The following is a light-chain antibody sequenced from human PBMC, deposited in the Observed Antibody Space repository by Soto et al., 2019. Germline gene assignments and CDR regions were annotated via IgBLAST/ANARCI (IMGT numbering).Light chain of an antibody. CDR1: SSDFGGYKY. CDR2: EVS. Sequence: QSALTQPASVSGSPGQSITISCTGTSSDFGGYKYVSWYQQHPGKAPKLIIYEVSNRPSGVSNRFSGSKSGNTASLTISGLQAEDETDYYCNSFTSSSTYVFGTGTKLTVL. J-gene: IGLJ1*01. V-gene: IGLV2-14*01. CDR3: NSFTSSSTYV.